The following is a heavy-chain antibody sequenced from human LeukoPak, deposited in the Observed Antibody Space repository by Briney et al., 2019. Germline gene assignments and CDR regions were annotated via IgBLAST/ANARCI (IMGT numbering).Heavy chain of an antibody. Sequence: PSETLSLTCTVSGGSISSSDYYWNWIRQPPGKGLEWIGSIYYSGNTYYNPSLKSRVTISVDMSQNQFSLKLNSVTAAETAVYYCARERSGSYCEFWGQGTLVTVSA. V-gene: IGHV4-39*07. CDR1: GGSISSSDYY. J-gene: IGHJ4*02. D-gene: IGHD1-26*01. CDR2: IYYSGNT. CDR3: ARERSGSYCEF.